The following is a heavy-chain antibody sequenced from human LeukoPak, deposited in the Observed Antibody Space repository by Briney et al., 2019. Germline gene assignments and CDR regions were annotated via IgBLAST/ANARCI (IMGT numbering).Heavy chain of an antibody. CDR1: GFNVNNAW. CDR2: IRRKIDGGAT. CDR3: YTSITDY. J-gene: IGHJ4*02. Sequence: PGGSLRLSCAASGFNVNNAWMSWVRQAPGKGLEWVGRIRRKIDGGATDYAAPVKGRFTISRDDSKNTLYLQINSLKIEDTAMYYCYTSITDYWGQGTLVTVSS. V-gene: IGHV3-15*07. D-gene: IGHD2-21*01.